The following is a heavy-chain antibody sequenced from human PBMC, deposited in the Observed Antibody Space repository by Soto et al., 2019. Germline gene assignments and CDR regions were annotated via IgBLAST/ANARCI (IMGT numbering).Heavy chain of an antibody. D-gene: IGHD6-19*01. CDR3: ARRYGTGFDY. CDR1: GGSVSNNSYS. Sequence: SETLSLTFTVSGGSVSNNSYSWGWIRQPPGKGPEWIGTIYYSGNTYYNPSLLSRVTISVDTSKNQFSLKVSSVTAADTAVYYCARRYGTGFDYWGQGTLVTVSS. V-gene: IGHV4-39*07. J-gene: IGHJ4*02. CDR2: IYYSGNT.